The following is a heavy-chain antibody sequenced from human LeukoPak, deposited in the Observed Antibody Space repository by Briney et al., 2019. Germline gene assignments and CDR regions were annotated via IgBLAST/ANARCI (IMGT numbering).Heavy chain of an antibody. J-gene: IGHJ5*02. CDR2: INPSGGST. Sequence: ASVKVSCKASGYTFTSYYMHWVRQAPGQGLEWMGIINPSGGSTSYAQKFQGRVTMTRDMSTSTVYMELSSLRSEDTAVYYCARACGSSYGYCHWFDPWGQGTLVTVSS. CDR1: GYTFTSYY. V-gene: IGHV1-46*01. CDR3: ARACGSSYGYCHWFDP. D-gene: IGHD5-18*01.